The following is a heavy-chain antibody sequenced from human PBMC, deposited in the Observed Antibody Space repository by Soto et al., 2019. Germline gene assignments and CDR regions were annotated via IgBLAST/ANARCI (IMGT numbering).Heavy chain of an antibody. V-gene: IGHV3-15*01. Sequence: PGGALRLSCSASGVTFSNAWMSWVRQAPGKGLEWVGRIKSKTDGGTTDYAAPVKGRFTISRDDSKNTLYLQMNSLKTEDTAVYYCTTVKIMITFGGVISWFDPWGQGTLVTVSS. CDR3: TTVKIMITFGGVISWFDP. CDR2: IKSKTDGGTT. CDR1: GVTFSNAW. J-gene: IGHJ5*02. D-gene: IGHD3-16*01.